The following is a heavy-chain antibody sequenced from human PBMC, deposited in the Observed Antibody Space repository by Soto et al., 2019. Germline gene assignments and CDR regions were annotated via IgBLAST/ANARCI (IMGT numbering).Heavy chain of an antibody. CDR3: ARDTLGSYYYYGMDV. Sequence: ASVKVSCKASGYTFTSYGISWVRQAPGQGLEWMGWISAYNGNTNYEKKLQGRVTMTTDTCTSTAYMGLRSLRSDDTAVYYCARDTLGSYYYYGMDVWGQGTTVTVSS. V-gene: IGHV1-18*04. CDR2: ISAYNGNT. D-gene: IGHD1-26*01. J-gene: IGHJ6*02. CDR1: GYTFTSYG.